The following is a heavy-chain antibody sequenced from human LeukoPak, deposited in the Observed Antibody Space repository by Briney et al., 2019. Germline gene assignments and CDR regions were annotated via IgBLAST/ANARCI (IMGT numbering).Heavy chain of an antibody. V-gene: IGHV4-59*11. J-gene: IGHJ4*02. Sequence: PSETLSLTCTVSGGSISSHYWSWIRQPPGKGLEWIGYIYYSGSTNYNPSLKSRVTISVDTSKNQFSLKLSSVTAADTAVYYCARLATIPYYFDYWGQGTLVTVSS. CDR3: ARLATIPYYFDY. D-gene: IGHD5-24*01. CDR2: IYYSGST. CDR1: GGSISSHY.